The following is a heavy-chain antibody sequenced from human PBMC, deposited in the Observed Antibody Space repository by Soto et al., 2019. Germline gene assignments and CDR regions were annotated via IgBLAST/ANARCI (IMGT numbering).Heavy chain of an antibody. CDR3: ARSLTEGYCTITGCYTRPLYGMDV. V-gene: IGHV1-2*02. CDR1: ACNFSGYY. D-gene: IGHD2-2*02. CDR2: INPNSGGT. Sequence: ASVKVSCKASACNFSGYYIHWLRQAPGQGLEWMGWINPNSGGTNYAQKFQGRVTVTRDTPTSTAYMELSRLTSDDTAVYYCARSLTEGYCTITGCYTRPLYGMDVWGQGTTVTVSS. J-gene: IGHJ6*02.